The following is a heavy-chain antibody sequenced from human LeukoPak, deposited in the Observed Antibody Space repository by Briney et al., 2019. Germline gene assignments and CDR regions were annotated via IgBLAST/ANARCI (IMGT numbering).Heavy chain of an antibody. D-gene: IGHD3-22*01. CDR2: IYTSGST. Sequence: SETLSLTCTVSGGSISSGSYYWSWIRQPAGKGLEWIGRIYTSGSTNYNPSLKSRVTISVDTSKNQFSLKLSSVTAADTAVYYCARDVQVVVITTTYYYYYYMDVWGKGTTVTISS. J-gene: IGHJ6*03. V-gene: IGHV4-61*02. CDR3: ARDVQVVVITTTYYYYYYMDV. CDR1: GGSISSGSYY.